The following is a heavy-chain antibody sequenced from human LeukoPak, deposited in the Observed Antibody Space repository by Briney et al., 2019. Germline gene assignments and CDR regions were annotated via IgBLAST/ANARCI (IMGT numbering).Heavy chain of an antibody. V-gene: IGHV1-18*01. CDR1: GYTFTSYG. Sequence: ASVKVSCKASGYTFTSYGISWVRPAPGQGLEWVGWISAYNGNTNYAQKLQGRVTMTTDTSTSTAYMELRSLRSDDTAVYYCARSLDSSSWFSKINWFDPWGQGTLVTVSS. D-gene: IGHD6-13*01. CDR3: ARSLDSSSWFSKINWFDP. J-gene: IGHJ5*02. CDR2: ISAYNGNT.